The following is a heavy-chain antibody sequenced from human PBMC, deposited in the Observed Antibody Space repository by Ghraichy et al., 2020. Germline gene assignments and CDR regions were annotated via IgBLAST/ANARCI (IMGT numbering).Heavy chain of an antibody. Sequence: GGSLRLSCAASGFTFSGYAMSWVRQAPGKGLEWVSGISGSGGSTYYVDSVTGRFTISRDNSKNTLNLQMNSLRAEDTAVHYCAKGIAAGTTPIVYYSNGLDVWGKGTTVTVSS. CDR2: ISGSGGST. V-gene: IGHV3-23*01. J-gene: IGHJ6*04. D-gene: IGHD6-13*01. CDR3: AKGIAAGTTPIVYYSNGLDV. CDR1: GFTFSGYA.